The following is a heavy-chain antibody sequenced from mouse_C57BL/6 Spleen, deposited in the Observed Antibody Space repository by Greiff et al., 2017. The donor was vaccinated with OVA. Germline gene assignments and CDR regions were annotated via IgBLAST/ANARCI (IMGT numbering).Heavy chain of an antibody. CDR3: ARTRGDYFDY. V-gene: IGHV1-81*01. J-gene: IGHJ2*01. D-gene: IGHD6-1*01. CDR2: IYPRSGNT. Sequence: VQRVESGAELARPGASVKLSCKASGYTFTSYGISWVKQRTGQGLEWIGEIYPRSGNTYYNEKFKGKATLTADKSSSTAYMELRSLTSEDSAVYFCARTRGDYFDYWGQGTTLTVSS. CDR1: GYTFTSYG.